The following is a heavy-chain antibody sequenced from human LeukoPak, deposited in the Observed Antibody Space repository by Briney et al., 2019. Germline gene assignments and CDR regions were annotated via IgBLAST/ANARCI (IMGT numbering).Heavy chain of an antibody. J-gene: IGHJ4*02. CDR2: INSNSGGT. Sequence: GASVKVSCKASGYTFTGYYMHWVRQAPGQGLEWMGWINSNSGGTKYAQKFQGRVTMTRDTSISTAYMELSRLRSEDTAVYYCARLPGEDTAMALPFDYWGQGTLVTVSS. D-gene: IGHD5-18*01. V-gene: IGHV1-2*02. CDR1: GYTFTGYY. CDR3: ARLPGEDTAMALPFDY.